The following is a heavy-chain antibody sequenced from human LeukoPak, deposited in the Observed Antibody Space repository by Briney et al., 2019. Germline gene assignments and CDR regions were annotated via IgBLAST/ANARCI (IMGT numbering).Heavy chain of an antibody. Sequence: ASVKVSCKASGYTFTSYGISWGRQAPGQGLEWMGWISAYNGNTNYAQKPQGRVTMTTDTSTSTAYMELRSLRSHDTAVYYCARDPTFLEWTYDYWGQGTLVTVSS. V-gene: IGHV1-18*01. CDR3: ARDPTFLEWTYDY. CDR2: ISAYNGNT. CDR1: GYTFTSYG. J-gene: IGHJ4*02. D-gene: IGHD3-3*01.